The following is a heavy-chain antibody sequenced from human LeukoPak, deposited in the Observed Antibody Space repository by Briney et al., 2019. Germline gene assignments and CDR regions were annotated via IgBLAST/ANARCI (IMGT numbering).Heavy chain of an antibody. D-gene: IGHD1-20*01. Sequence: GASVKASCKASGYTFTSYGISWVGQAPGQGLEWMGWIEPNSGDTNYPEKFQGRITMTRDTSISTAYMELSRLTSDDTAVYFCARDYFTFTSKSYNFFDPWGQGTLVTVSS. V-gene: IGHV1-2*02. J-gene: IGHJ5*02. CDR2: IEPNSGDT. CDR1: GYTFTSYG. CDR3: ARDYFTFTSKSYNFFDP.